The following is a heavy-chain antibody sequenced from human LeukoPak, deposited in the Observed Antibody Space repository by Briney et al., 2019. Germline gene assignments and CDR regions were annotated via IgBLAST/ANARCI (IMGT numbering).Heavy chain of an antibody. J-gene: IGHJ4*02. CDR1: GYAFTCVG. V-gene: IGHV1-18*01. Sequence: ASGKFACQASGYAFTCVGIGWVRQARGQGREWIGWISAYNSNTNYAQNLQGRVTMTTDTSTSTAYMQLRRLSSDDTAVYSCASDGGIGVVPSIGDYWGQGTLVTVSS. CDR3: ASDGGIGVVPSIGDY. CDR2: ISAYNSNT. D-gene: IGHD2-2*01.